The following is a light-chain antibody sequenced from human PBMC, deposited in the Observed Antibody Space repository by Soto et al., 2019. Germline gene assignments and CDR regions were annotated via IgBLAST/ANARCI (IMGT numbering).Light chain of an antibody. V-gene: IGKV1-39*01. J-gene: IGKJ2*01. CDR2: GAS. CDR3: QQSYTTPRT. CDR1: LRISSD. Sequence: DIQMTQSPSSLSASVGDRVTITCRASLRISSDLNWFQQKPGKAPKVLIFGASSLQSGVPSRFSGSGSGTEFTLTISSLQREDSATHYCQQSYTTPRTFGQGTKLEIK.